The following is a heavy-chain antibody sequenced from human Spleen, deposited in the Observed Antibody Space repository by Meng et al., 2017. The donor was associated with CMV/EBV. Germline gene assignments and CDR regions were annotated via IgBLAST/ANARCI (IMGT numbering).Heavy chain of an antibody. CDR1: GFTFSSYG. Sequence: GESLKISCAASGFTFSSYGMNWVRQAPGKGLEWVAFIRYDGSNKYYADSVKGRFTISRDNAKNSLYLQMNSLRAEDTAVYYCARDRGDSSGYWVYYYYYGMDVWGQGTTVTVSS. CDR3: ARDRGDSSGYWVYYYYYGMDV. V-gene: IGHV3-30*02. J-gene: IGHJ6*02. CDR2: IRYDGSNK. D-gene: IGHD3-22*01.